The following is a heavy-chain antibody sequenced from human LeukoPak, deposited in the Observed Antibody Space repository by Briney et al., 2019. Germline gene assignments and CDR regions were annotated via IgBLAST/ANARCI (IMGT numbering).Heavy chain of an antibody. Sequence: GGSLRLSCAASGFTSSSYGMSWVRQAPGKGLEWVSGISGSGGNTYYADSVKGRFTISRDNSKNTVYGRMNSLRAEDTGVYYCAKAKAAVGTWEWWCGMDIWGQGTTVTVSS. CDR2: ISGSGGNT. V-gene: IGHV3-23*01. CDR3: AKAKAAVGTWEWWCGMDI. J-gene: IGHJ6*02. CDR1: GFTSSSYG. D-gene: IGHD6-13*01.